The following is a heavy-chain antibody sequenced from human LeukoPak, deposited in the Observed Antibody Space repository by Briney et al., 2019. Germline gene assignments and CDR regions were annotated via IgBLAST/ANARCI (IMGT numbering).Heavy chain of an antibody. V-gene: IGHV3-20*04. Sequence: GGSLRLSCAASGFTFDDYGMSWVRQAPGKGLEWVSGINWNGGGTGYADSVKGRFTISRDNAKNSLYLQMNSLRAEDTAVYYCARDSGRDGSRLFDYWGQGTLVTVSS. CDR2: INWNGGGT. CDR1: GFTFDDYG. J-gene: IGHJ4*02. D-gene: IGHD2-15*01. CDR3: ARDSGRDGSRLFDY.